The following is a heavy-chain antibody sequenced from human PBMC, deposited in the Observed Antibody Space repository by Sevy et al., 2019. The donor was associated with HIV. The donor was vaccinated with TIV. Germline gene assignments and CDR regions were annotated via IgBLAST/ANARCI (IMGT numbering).Heavy chain of an antibody. V-gene: IGHV1-69*13. J-gene: IGHJ4*02. Sequence: ASVKLSCKASGVTFSNYAISWVRQAPGQGLEWMGGIIPMFGTPSYAQKFQGRVTITADESTSTAYMELTSLRSEDTAVYYCARDSLYSTNWAFDYWGQGTLVTVSS. CDR3: ARDSLYSTNWAFDY. CDR1: GVTFSNYA. D-gene: IGHD6-13*01. CDR2: IIPMFGTP.